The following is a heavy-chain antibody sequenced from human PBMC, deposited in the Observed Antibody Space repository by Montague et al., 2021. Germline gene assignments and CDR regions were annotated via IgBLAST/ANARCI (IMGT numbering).Heavy chain of an antibody. D-gene: IGHD6-19*01. CDR3: ARSLTSGLLAECFQH. V-gene: IGHV3-30-3*01. Sequence: SLRLSCAASGFTFSSYAMHWVRQAPGKGLEWVAVISYDGSNKYYADSVKGRFTISRDNSKNTLYLQMNSLRAEDTAVYYCARSLTSGLLAECFQHWGQGTLVTVSS. CDR1: GFTFSSYA. CDR2: ISYDGSNK. J-gene: IGHJ1*01.